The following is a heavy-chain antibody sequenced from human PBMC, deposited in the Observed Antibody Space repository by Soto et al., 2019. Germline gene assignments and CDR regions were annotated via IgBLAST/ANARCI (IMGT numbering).Heavy chain of an antibody. Sequence: ASVKVSCKASGYTFTGYYMHWVRQAPGQGLEWMGWINPNSGGTNYAQKFQGRVTMTRDTFISTAYMELSRLRSDDTAVYYCARDLGPYLGHDYWGQGTLVTVSS. D-gene: IGHD3-10*01. CDR2: INPNSGGT. CDR1: GYTFTGYY. CDR3: ARDLGPYLGHDY. J-gene: IGHJ4*02. V-gene: IGHV1-2*02.